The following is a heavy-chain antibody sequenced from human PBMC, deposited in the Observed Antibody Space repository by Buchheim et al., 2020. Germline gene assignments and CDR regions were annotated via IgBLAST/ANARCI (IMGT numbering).Heavy chain of an antibody. V-gene: IGHV3-30*18. D-gene: IGHD3-16*01. J-gene: IGHJ6*02. CDR3: AKDSGGRNYGMDV. Sequence: QVQLVESGGGVVQPGRSLRLSCAASGFTFSSYGMHWVRQAPGKGLEWVAVISYDGSNKYYADSVKGRFTISRDNSKKTLYLQMNSLRAEDTAVYYCAKDSGGRNYGMDVWGQGTT. CDR2: ISYDGSNK. CDR1: GFTFSSYG.